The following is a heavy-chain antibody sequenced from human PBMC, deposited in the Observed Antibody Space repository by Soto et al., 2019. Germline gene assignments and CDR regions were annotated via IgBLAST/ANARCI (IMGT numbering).Heavy chain of an antibody. CDR2: ISAYNGNT. Sequence: ASVKVSCKASGYTFTSYCISWVLQAPGQGLEWMGWISAYNGNTNYAQKLQGRVTMTTDTSTSTAYMELRSLRSDDTAVYYCARGRDDTTHFDYWGQGTLVTVSS. V-gene: IGHV1-18*01. CDR3: ARGRDDTTHFDY. CDR1: GYTFTSYC. J-gene: IGHJ4*02. D-gene: IGHD3-22*01.